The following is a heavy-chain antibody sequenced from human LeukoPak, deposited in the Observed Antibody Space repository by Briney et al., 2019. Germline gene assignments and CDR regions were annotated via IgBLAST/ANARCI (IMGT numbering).Heavy chain of an antibody. CDR3: ARESPETYHYDSSGYNSGGFDY. J-gene: IGHJ4*02. CDR2: ISSSSSYI. D-gene: IGHD3-22*01. V-gene: IGHV3-21*01. CDR1: GFTFSSYS. Sequence: GGSLRLSCAASGFTFSSYSMNWVRQAPGKGLEWVSSISSSSSYIYYADSVKGRFTISRDNAKNSLYLQMNSLRAEDTAVYYCARESPETYHYDSSGYNSGGFDYWGQGTLVTVSS.